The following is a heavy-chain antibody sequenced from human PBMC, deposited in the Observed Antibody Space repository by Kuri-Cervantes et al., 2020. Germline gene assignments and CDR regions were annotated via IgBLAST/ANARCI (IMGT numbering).Heavy chain of an antibody. CDR2: ISYDGSNK. J-gene: IGHJ4*02. CDR1: GFTFSSYG. Sequence: GGSLRLSCAASGFTFSSYGMHWVRQAPGKGLEWVAVISYDGSNKYYADSVKGRFTISRDNSKNTLYLQMNSLRAEDTAVYYCAKEMTARGNLSDYWGQGTLVTVSS. CDR3: AKEMTARGNLSDY. V-gene: IGHV3-30*18.